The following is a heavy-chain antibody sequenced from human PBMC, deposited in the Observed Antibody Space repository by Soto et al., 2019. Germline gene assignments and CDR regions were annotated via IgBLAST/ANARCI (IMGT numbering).Heavy chain of an antibody. V-gene: IGHV2-26*01. D-gene: IGHD6-13*01. Sequence: QVTLKESGPVLVNPTEPLTLTCTVSGFSLSNARMGVSWIRQPPGKALEWLAHIFSNDEKSYSTSLKSRLTISKDTSKSQVVLTMTNMDPVDTATYYCARIAAAGTEYYYYMDVWGKGTTVTVSS. J-gene: IGHJ6*03. CDR1: GFSLSNARMG. CDR2: IFSNDEK. CDR3: ARIAAAGTEYYYYMDV.